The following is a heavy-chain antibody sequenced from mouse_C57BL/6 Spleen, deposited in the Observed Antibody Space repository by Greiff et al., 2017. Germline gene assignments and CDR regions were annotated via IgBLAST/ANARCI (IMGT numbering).Heavy chain of an antibody. CDR2: IDPSDSET. CDR1: GYTFTSYW. Sequence: QVQLQQPGAELVRPGSSVKLSCKASGYTFTSYWMHWVKQRPIQGLEWIGNIDPSDSETHYNQKFKDKATLTADKSSSTAYMQLSSLTSEVSAVYYCATHSCGSGYPYYFDYWGQGTTLTVS. V-gene: IGHV1-52*01. D-gene: IGHD1-1*01. CDR3: ATHSCGSGYPYYFDY. J-gene: IGHJ2*01.